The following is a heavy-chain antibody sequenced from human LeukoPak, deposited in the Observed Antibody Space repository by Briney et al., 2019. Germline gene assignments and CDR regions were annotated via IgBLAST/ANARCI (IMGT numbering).Heavy chain of an antibody. CDR3: AKDNRRHYTSGPNPDSLH. V-gene: IGHV3-9*02. J-gene: IGHJ4*02. D-gene: IGHD6-19*01. CDR1: GFISNNYA. Sequence: GRSLRLSCAGSGFISNNYAMHWVRQPPGKGLEWVSGISWSSGSIDYADSVKGRFTISRDNAKNSLYLQMNSLRVEDTAFYYCAKDNRRHYTSGPNPDSLHWGQGALVTVSS. CDR2: ISWSSGSI.